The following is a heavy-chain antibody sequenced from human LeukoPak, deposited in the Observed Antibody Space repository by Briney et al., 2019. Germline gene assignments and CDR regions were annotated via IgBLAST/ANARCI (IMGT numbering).Heavy chain of an antibody. CDR1: GGSISRGYW. D-gene: IGHD5-12*01. CDR2: ISSSSSTI. CDR3: AREATYDYDPMDV. J-gene: IGHJ6*02. V-gene: IGHV3-48*04. Sequence: GTLSLTCAVSGGSISRGYWWSWVRQAPGKGLEWVSYISSSSSTIYYADSVKGRFTISRDNAKNSLYLQMDSLRAEDTAVYYCAREATYDYDPMDVWGQGTTVTVSS.